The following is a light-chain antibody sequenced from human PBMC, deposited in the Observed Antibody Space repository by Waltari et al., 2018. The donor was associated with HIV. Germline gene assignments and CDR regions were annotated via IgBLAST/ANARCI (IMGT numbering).Light chain of an antibody. CDR3: QQADSFPHT. CDR1: QNIGSS. Sequence: EIQVAQSPSSVTGSVGDTITIMCRTRQNIGSSLAWYQFRTGKAPKLLLFSTLRLEDGVPPRFVGSGSGTEFALTISGLQTEDSATYYCQQADSFPHTFGGGTRVEV. CDR2: STL. V-gene: IGKV1-12*01. J-gene: IGKJ4*01.